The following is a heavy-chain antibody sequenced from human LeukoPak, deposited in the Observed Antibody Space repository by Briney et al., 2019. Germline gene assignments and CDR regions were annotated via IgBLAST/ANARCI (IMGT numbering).Heavy chain of an antibody. V-gene: IGHV4-59*01. CDR2: IYYSGST. Sequence: SETLSLTCTVSGGSISSYYWSWIRQPPGKGLEWIGYIYYSGSTNYNPSLKSRVTISVDTSKNQFSLKLTSVTAADTAVYYCARGDSGSFSQFDCWGQGTLVTVSS. J-gene: IGHJ4*02. CDR3: ARGDSGSFSQFDC. D-gene: IGHD1-26*01. CDR1: GGSISSYY.